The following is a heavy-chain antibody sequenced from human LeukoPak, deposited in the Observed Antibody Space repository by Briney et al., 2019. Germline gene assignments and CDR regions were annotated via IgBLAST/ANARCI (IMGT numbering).Heavy chain of an antibody. CDR3: ARGMVVAAPRHYYGMDV. Sequence: GESLKISCKGSGYIFTSYWISWVRQMPGKGLEWMGIIYPGDSDTRYSPSFQGQVTISADKSISTAYLQWSSLKASDTAMYYCARGMVVAAPRHYYGMDVWGQGTAVTVSS. J-gene: IGHJ6*02. CDR1: GYIFTSYW. D-gene: IGHD2-15*01. V-gene: IGHV5-51*01. CDR2: IYPGDSDT.